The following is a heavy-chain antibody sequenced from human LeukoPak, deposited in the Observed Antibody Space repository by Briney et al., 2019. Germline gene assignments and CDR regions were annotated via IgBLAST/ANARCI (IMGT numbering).Heavy chain of an antibody. Sequence: ASVKISCKASGYTFTSYDINWVRQATGQGLEWMGWMNPNSGNTGYDQKFLGRVTMTRNTSISTAYMELSSLRFEDTAVYYCAKGRALEVVAAFNYWGQGTVVTVSS. CDR3: AKGRALEVVAAFNY. D-gene: IGHD2-15*01. CDR2: MNPNSGNT. V-gene: IGHV1-8*01. J-gene: IGHJ4*02. CDR1: GYTFTSYD.